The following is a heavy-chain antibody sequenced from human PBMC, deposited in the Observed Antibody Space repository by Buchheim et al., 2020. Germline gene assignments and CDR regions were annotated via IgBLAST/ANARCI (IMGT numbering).Heavy chain of an antibody. D-gene: IGHD2-2*01. J-gene: IGHJ6*02. CDR1: GFTFRSYA. CDR3: GKSSEVPHGFYYYYGMDV. V-gene: IGHV3-23*04. Sequence: EVQLVESGGGLVQPGGSLTLSCAASGFTFRSYAMSWVRQAPGKGLEWVSDISGRGGSTYYADSVKGRFTSSRDNTKNTLYLQMNSLRAEDTAVYYCGKSSEVPHGFYYYYGMDVWGQGTT. CDR2: ISGRGGST.